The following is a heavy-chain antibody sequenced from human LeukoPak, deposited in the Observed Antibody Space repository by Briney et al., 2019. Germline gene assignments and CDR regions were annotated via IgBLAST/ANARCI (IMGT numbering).Heavy chain of an antibody. CDR2: ISYDGNNE. V-gene: IGHV3-30*04. CDR3: ARAGDSSSWPNPFDY. Sequence: GGSLRLSCAASGFTFSTYAMHWVRQAPGKGLEWVTVISYDGNNEYYADPVKGRFTISRDNSKNTLYLQMNSLRVEDTAVYYCARAGDSSSWPNPFDYWGQGTLVTVSS. D-gene: IGHD6-13*01. CDR1: GFTFSTYA. J-gene: IGHJ4*02.